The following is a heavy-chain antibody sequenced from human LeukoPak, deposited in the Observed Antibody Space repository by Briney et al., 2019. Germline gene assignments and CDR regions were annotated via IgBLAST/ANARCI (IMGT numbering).Heavy chain of an antibody. CDR2: VYHSGSA. CDR3: ARCAGSNSWFDL. CDR1: GGSISSGGYY. D-gene: IGHD3-10*02. Sequence: PSETLSLTCTLSGGSISSGGYYWSWIRQPPGKGLEWIWYVYHSGSAYYDPSLKSRVTISVDRSKNQYSLKLSSVAAAVTAVYYCARCAGSNSWFDLWGQGTLVTVSS. V-gene: IGHV4-30-2*01. J-gene: IGHJ5*02.